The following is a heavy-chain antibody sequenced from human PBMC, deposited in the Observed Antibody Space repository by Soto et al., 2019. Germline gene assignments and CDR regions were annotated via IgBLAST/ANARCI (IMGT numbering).Heavy chain of an antibody. CDR3: ARCWAWSGYAILTGSRRSYYFDY. V-gene: IGHV4-31*03. Sequence: QVQLQESGPGLVKPSQTLSLTCTVSGGSISSGGYYWSWIRQHPGKGLEWIGYIYYSGSTYYNPSLTRRVTISVDTSKNQFSLKLSSVTAADTAVYYCARCWAWSGYAILTGSRRSYYFDYWGQGTLVTVSS. CDR2: IYYSGST. CDR1: GGSISSGGYY. J-gene: IGHJ4*02. D-gene: IGHD3-9*01.